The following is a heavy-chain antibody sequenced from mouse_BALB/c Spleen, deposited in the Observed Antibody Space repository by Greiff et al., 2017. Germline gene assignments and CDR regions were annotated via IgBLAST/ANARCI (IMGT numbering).Heavy chain of an antibody. D-gene: IGHD2-14*01. CDR1: GFTFSSFG. CDR2: ISSGSSTI. Sequence: EVQGVESGGGLVQPGGSRKLSCAASGFTFSSFGMHWVRQAPEKGLEWVAYISSGSSTIYYADTVKGRFTISRDNPKNTLFLQMTSLRSEDTAMYYCAREGYRDAMDYWGQGTSVTVSS. CDR3: AREGYRDAMDY. V-gene: IGHV5-17*02. J-gene: IGHJ4*01.